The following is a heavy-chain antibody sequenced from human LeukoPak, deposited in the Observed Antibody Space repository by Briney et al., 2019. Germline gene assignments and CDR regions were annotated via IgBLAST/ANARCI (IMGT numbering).Heavy chain of an antibody. D-gene: IGHD3-3*01. V-gene: IGHV3-23*01. CDR2: ISASGAST. CDR1: GFTFSSYA. CDR3: ANAPYDGDPRFDY. Sequence: LPGGSLRLSCAASGFTFSSYAMTWVRQAPGKGLEWVSSISASGASTYYADSVKGRFTISRDNSKNTLYLQMNSLRAEDTAVYYCANAPYDGDPRFDYWGQGTLVTVSS. J-gene: IGHJ4*02.